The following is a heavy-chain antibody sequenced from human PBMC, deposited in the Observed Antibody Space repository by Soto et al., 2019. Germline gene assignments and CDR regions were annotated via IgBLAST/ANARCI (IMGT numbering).Heavy chain of an antibody. Sequence: QDQLVQSGAEVKKPGASVKVSCKASVFTSSGISWVRQAPGQRLEWMGWIRTHNGNTIYAQKFQGRVIMTMDTSTTTVYMEVRSLRPDDTAVYLCAREGILGLFDAYDLWGQGTLVTVSS. J-gene: IGHJ3*01. CDR1: VFTSSG. CDR3: AREGILGLFDAYDL. D-gene: IGHD3-3*01. CDR2: IRTHNGNT. V-gene: IGHV1-18*04.